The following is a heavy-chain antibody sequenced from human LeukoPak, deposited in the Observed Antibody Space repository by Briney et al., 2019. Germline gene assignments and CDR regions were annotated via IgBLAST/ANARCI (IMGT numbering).Heavy chain of an antibody. CDR3: ARVGRTGYSSGWYSGGAFDI. Sequence: GGSLRLSCAASGFTFSSYSMNWVRQAPGKGLEWVSSISSSSSYIYYADSVKGRFTISRDNAKNSLYLQMNSLRAEDTAVYYCARVGRTGYSSGWYSGGAFDIWSQGTMVTVSS. V-gene: IGHV3-21*01. CDR1: GFTFSSYS. J-gene: IGHJ3*02. CDR2: ISSSSSYI. D-gene: IGHD6-19*01.